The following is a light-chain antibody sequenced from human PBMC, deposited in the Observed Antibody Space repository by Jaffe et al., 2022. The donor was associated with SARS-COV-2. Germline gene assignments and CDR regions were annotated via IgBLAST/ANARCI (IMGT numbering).Light chain of an antibody. CDR2: WAS. Sequence: DIVMTQSPDSLAVSLGERATINCKSSQSVLYSSNNKNYLAWYQQKPGQPPKLLIDWASTRQSGVPDRFSGGGSGADFTLTISSLQAEDVAVYYCQQYYGIPLTFGGGTKVEIK. CDR1: QSVLYSSNNKNY. V-gene: IGKV4-1*01. J-gene: IGKJ4*01. CDR3: QQYYGIPLT.